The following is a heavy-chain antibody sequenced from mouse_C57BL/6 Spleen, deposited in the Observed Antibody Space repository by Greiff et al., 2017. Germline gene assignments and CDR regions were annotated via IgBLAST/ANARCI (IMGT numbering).Heavy chain of an antibody. CDR1: GYAFSSSW. CDR3: ASRSYDRALAY. D-gene: IGHD2-12*01. Sequence: VQLQQSGPELVKPGASVKISCKASGYAFSSSWMNWVKQRPGKGLEWIGRIYPGDGDTNYNGKFKGKATLTADKSSSTAYMQLSSLTSEDSAVYCCASRSYDRALAYGGQGTLVTVSA. CDR2: IYPGDGDT. V-gene: IGHV1-82*01. J-gene: IGHJ3*01.